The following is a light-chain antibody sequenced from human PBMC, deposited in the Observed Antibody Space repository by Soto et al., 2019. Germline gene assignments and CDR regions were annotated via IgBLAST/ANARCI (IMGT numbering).Light chain of an antibody. CDR2: DAS. CDR3: QEYNKWPPLT. CDR1: QNVNSN. V-gene: IGKV3-15*01. Sequence: EVVMTQSPATLSVSPGERATLSCRASQNVNSNLAWYQQKPGQAPRLLIYDASTRATGIPARFSGSGSGTEFTLTISSLQSEGFAVYYCQEYNKWPPLTFGGGTKVEIK. J-gene: IGKJ4*01.